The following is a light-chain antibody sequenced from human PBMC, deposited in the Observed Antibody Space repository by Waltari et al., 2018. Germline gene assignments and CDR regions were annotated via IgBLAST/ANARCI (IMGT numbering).Light chain of an antibody. Sequence: DIQITQSPSSLSASVGDRVTITCRASQGISNSLAWYQQKPGKAPKLLLYAASRLESGVPTRFSGSGSGTDYTLTISSLQPEDFATYDCEKYYSTPLTFGGGTKVEIK. CDR1: QGISNS. J-gene: IGKJ4*01. CDR2: AAS. CDR3: EKYYSTPLT. V-gene: IGKV1-NL1*01.